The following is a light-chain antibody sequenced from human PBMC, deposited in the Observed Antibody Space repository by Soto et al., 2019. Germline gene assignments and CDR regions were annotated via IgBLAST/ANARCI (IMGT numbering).Light chain of an antibody. V-gene: IGLV2-11*01. Sequence: QSVLTQPRSVSVPPGQSVTISCTRTSNYVSWYQQHPGQAPKLMIYDVNKRPSGVPDRFSGSKSGNTASLTISGLQAEDEADYYCCSFAGSYTSYVFGAGTKVTVL. J-gene: IGLJ1*01. CDR2: DVN. CDR1: SNY. CDR3: CSFAGSYTSYV.